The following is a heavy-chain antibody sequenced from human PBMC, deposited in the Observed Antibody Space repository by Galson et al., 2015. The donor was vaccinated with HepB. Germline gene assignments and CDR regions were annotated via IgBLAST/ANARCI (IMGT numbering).Heavy chain of an antibody. CDR3: ARDPAHCGGDCSSPDWHFDL. D-gene: IGHD2-21*02. CDR1: GDSITSYY. Sequence: ETLSLTCTVSGDSITSYYWSWIRQPPGKGLEWIGYIYYSGSTNYNPSLKSRVTISIDTSKKQFSLKLRSVTAADTAVYYCARDPAHCGGDCSSPDWHFDLWGRGTMVTVSS. CDR2: IYYSGST. J-gene: IGHJ2*01. V-gene: IGHV4-59*01.